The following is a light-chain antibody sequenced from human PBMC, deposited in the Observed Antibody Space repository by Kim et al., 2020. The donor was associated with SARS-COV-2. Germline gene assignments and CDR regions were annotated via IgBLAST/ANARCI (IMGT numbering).Light chain of an antibody. V-gene: IGKV2-28*01. Sequence: EIVMTQSPLSLLVTPGEPASISCRFSQSLRHSNGFTYLDWYLQKPGHSPLLLIYLGFHRASGVPDRFSGSGSGTNFSLKIRRVEAKDVGLCNCMLAVETPLPFGGGTKVDIK. J-gene: IGKJ4*01. CDR2: LGF. CDR1: QSLRHSNGFTY. CDR3: MLAVETPLP.